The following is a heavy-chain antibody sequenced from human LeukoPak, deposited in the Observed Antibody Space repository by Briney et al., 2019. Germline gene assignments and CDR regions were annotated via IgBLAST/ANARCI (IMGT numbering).Heavy chain of an antibody. V-gene: IGHV1-69*01. CDR2: IMAIFGTA. CDR1: GGSFSSYA. Sequence: SVKVSCKASGGSFSSYAICWVRQAPGPGLEWMGGIMAIFGTANSAQKFQGRVTITADQSTITAYMELSSLRSEDTAVYYCARDQGSGLLSWFEPWGQGTLVTVSS. CDR3: ARDQGSGLLSWFEP. D-gene: IGHD3-10*01. J-gene: IGHJ5*02.